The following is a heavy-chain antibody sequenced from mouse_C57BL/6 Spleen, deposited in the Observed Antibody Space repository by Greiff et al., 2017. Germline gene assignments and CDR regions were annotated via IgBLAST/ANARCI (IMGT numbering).Heavy chain of an antibody. Sequence: QVQLQQPGAELVKPGASVKMSCKASGYTFTSYWMHWVKQRPGRGLEWIGRSDPNSGGTKYNEKFKSKATLTVDKPSSTAYMQLSSLTSEDSAVYYCARGSYSSYDGYFDVWGTGTTVTVSS. CDR2: SDPNSGGT. D-gene: IGHD2-5*01. CDR3: ARGSYSSYDGYFDV. V-gene: IGHV1-72*01. CDR1: GYTFTSYW. J-gene: IGHJ1*03.